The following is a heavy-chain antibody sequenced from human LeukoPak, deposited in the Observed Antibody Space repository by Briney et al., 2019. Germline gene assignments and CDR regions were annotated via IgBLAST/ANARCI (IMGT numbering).Heavy chain of an antibody. D-gene: IGHD5-18*01. J-gene: IGHJ3*02. CDR3: ARRRYSYGYFDI. V-gene: IGHV4-39*07. CDR2: IYYGGRT. Sequence: SETLSLTCTVSGGSISSSSYYWGWIRQPPGKGLEWIGTIYYGGRTSYNPSLKSRVAISVDTSKNQFSLKLSSVTAADTAVYYCARRRYSYGYFDIWGQGTMVTVSS. CDR1: GGSISSSSYY.